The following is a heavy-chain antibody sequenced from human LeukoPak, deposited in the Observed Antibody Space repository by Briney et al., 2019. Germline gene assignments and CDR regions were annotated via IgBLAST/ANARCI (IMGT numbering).Heavy chain of an antibody. V-gene: IGHV4-61*01. CDR1: GGSVSSGNYY. Sequence: SETLSLTCTVSGGSVSSGNYYWSWIRQPPGKGLEWIGYIYYSGSTNYNPSLKSRVTISVDTSKNQFSLKLSSVTAADTAVYYCARGADNYYDSLYFDYWGQGTLVTVSS. J-gene: IGHJ4*02. CDR3: ARGADNYYDSLYFDY. D-gene: IGHD3-22*01. CDR2: IYYSGST.